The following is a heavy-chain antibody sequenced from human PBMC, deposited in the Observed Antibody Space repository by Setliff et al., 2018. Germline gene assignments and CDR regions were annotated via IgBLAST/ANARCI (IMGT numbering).Heavy chain of an antibody. V-gene: IGHV3-7*01. CDR1: GFTFSSYW. J-gene: IGHJ3*02. CDR2: INQDGSEK. CDR3: ARSAANGGHDPFDI. D-gene: IGHD6-25*01. Sequence: GGSLRLSCAASGFTFSSYWMSWVRQAPGKGLEWVANINQDGSEKYYADSVEGRFTISRDNAKNSLYLQMNSLRADDTAVYYCARSAANGGHDPFDIWGQGTMVTVSS.